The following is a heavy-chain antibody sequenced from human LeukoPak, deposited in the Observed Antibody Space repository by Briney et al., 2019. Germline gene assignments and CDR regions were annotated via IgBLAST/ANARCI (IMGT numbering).Heavy chain of an antibody. CDR3: ASLKNFYDSSGYLVTDAFDI. Sequence: ASVKVSCKASGYTFTGYYMHWVRRAPGQGLGWMGWISGYNGNTNYAQKLQGRVTMTTDTSTSTAYMELRSLKSDDTAVYYCASLKNFYDSSGYLVTDAFDIWGQGTMVTVSS. CDR1: GYTFTGYY. CDR2: ISGYNGNT. V-gene: IGHV1-18*04. D-gene: IGHD3-22*01. J-gene: IGHJ3*02.